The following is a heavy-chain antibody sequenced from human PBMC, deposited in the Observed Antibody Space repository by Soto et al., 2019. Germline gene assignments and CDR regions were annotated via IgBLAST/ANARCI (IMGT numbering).Heavy chain of an antibody. J-gene: IGHJ4*02. CDR3: TKYRRTDAEGYSFDY. CDR1: GGSISGSY. V-gene: IGHV4-59*01. CDR2: IHYSGST. D-gene: IGHD2-15*01. Sequence: KSSETLSLTCTVSGGSISGSYWSWIRQTPGKVLEWVGYIHYSGSTNYNPSLKSRVTMSVDSAKNQFSLQLSSVTAADTAVYFCTKYRRTDAEGYSFDYWGQGALGTAPQ.